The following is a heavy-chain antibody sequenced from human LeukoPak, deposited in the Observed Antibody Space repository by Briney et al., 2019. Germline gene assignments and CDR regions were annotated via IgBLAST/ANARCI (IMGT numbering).Heavy chain of an antibody. CDR2: IKQDGSEK. CDR3: QPDPQVGVAVDY. D-gene: IGHD6-19*01. J-gene: IGHJ4*02. V-gene: IGHV3-7*03. Sequence: GGSLRLSCAASGFTFSSYWMSWVRQAPGKGLEWVANIKQDGSEKYYVDSVKGRFTISRDNAKNPLYLQMNSLRAEDTAVYYCQPDPQVGVAVDYWGQGTLVTVSS. CDR1: GFTFSSYW.